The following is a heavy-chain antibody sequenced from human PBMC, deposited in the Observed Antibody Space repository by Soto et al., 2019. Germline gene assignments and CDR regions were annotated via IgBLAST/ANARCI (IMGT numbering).Heavy chain of an antibody. D-gene: IGHD3-22*01. CDR3: ARHYYDSSGYYYFRWFDP. CDR1: GGSFSGYY. CDR2: IYYSGST. Sequence: SETLSLTCAVYGGSFSGYYWSWIRQPPGKGLEWIGYIYYSGSTNYNPSLKSRVTISVDTSKNQFSLKLSSVTAADTAVYYCARHYYDSSGYYYFRWFDPWGQGTLVTVSS. J-gene: IGHJ5*02. V-gene: IGHV4-59*08.